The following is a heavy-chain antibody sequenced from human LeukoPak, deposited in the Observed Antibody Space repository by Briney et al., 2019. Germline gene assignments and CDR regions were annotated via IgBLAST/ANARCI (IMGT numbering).Heavy chain of an antibody. D-gene: IGHD3-16*01. Sequence: GSLRLSCAASGFTVNNAWMSWVRQAPGKGLEWVGRIKSKTDGGTTDYAALVKGRFTISRDDSKNMLYLQMNSLRAEDTAVYYCAYYHVNEEPPTFWGQGTLVTVSS. J-gene: IGHJ4*02. V-gene: IGHV3-15*01. CDR3: AYYHVNEEPPTF. CDR1: GFTVNNAW. CDR2: IKSKTDGGTT.